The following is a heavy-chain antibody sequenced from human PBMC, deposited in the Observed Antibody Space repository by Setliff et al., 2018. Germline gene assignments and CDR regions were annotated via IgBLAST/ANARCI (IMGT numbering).Heavy chain of an antibody. CDR3: AKDLAHYYGSGSSPIDY. CDR1: GFTFSASP. V-gene: IGHV3-23*01. CDR2: FSGSGVDT. D-gene: IGHD3-10*01. J-gene: IGHJ4*02. Sequence: GGSLRLSCAASGFTFSASPMSWVRQAPGKGLEWVSTFSGSGVDTYHADSVKGRFTISRDYSKNTLFLQMNSLRAEDTAVYYCAKDLAHYYGSGSSPIDYWGQGTLVTVSS.